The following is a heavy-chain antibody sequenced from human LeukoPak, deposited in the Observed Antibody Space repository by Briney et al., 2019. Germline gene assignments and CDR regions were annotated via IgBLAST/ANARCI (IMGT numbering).Heavy chain of an antibody. CDR1: GFSVSISGVG. V-gene: IGHV2-5*01. CDR3: VHVPRNFPYYFEN. J-gene: IGHJ4*02. CDR2: IYPNDDH. Sequence: ESGPTLFKPTQALTLTFTVSGFSVSISGVGVAWIRQPPVKALEWLTLIYPNDDHGYSPSLKSRLTLTKDTSKNHVMLTMTTMDPVDTATYYCVHVPRNFPYYFENWGQGILVTVSS.